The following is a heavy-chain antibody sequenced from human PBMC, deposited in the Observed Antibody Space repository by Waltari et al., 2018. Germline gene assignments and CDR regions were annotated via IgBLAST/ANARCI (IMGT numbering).Heavy chain of an antibody. CDR3: ARNIQLWLGWYFDL. J-gene: IGHJ2*01. Sequence: QLQLQESGPGLVKPSETLSLTCTVSGGSISSSSYYWGWIRQPPGKGLEWIGSIYYSGSTYYNPSLKRRVTISVDTSKNQFSLKLSSVTAADTAVYYCARNIQLWLGWYFDLWGRGTLVTVSS. CDR2: IYYSGST. CDR1: GGSISSSSYY. D-gene: IGHD5-18*01. V-gene: IGHV4-39*01.